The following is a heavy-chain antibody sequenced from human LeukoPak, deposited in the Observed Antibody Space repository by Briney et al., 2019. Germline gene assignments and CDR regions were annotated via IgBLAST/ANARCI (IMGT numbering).Heavy chain of an antibody. Sequence: PGGSLRLSCAASGLTFRNYAMPWVRQAPGGGLEWVAVIWYDGTEKYYAASVMGRFTISRDSSENTLYLQMNGLRTEDTGVYYCARVNGPNSGYYYTLDLWGQGTPVTVSS. CDR3: ARVNGPNSGYYYTLDL. V-gene: IGHV3-33*01. D-gene: IGHD3-22*01. J-gene: IGHJ5*02. CDR1: GLTFRNYA. CDR2: IWYDGTEK.